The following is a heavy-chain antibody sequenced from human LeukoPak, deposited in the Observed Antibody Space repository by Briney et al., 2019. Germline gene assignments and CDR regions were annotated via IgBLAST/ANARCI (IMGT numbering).Heavy chain of an antibody. J-gene: IGHJ4*02. CDR1: GGTFSSYA. CDR3: AIPRPNGAFDY. CDR2: IIPIFGTA. D-gene: IGHD4-17*01. V-gene: IGHV1-69*13. Sequence: ASVKVSCKASGGTFSSYAISWVRQAPGQGLEWMGGIIPIFGTANYAQKFQGRVTITADESTSTAYMELSSLRSEDTAVYCCAIPRPNGAFDYWGQGTLVTVSS.